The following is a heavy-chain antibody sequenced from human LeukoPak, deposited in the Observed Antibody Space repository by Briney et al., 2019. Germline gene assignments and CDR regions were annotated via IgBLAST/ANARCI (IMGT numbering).Heavy chain of an antibody. Sequence: PSETLSLTCTVSGGSISSNDYYWAGIRQPPGTGLGWIASIYSSVSAYYNPSLKSRVTISVDTYTNQFSLRLSSVTAADTALYYCAYSGSYGHLGYWGQGIPVTVSS. CDR3: AYSGSYGHLGY. D-gene: IGHD1-26*01. V-gene: IGHV4-39*01. J-gene: IGHJ4*02. CDR1: GGSISSNDYY. CDR2: IYSSVSA.